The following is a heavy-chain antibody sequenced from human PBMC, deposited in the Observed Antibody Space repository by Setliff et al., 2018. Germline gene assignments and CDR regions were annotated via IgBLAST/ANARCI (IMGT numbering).Heavy chain of an antibody. CDR2: IIGSGIST. CDR1: GFSFSSYA. J-gene: IGHJ4*01. Sequence: GGSLRLSCAASGFSFSSYAMSWVRQAPGKGLEWVSSIIGSGISTYYADSLQGLFTISRDNHKNTLYLKMNSLRVEDTAIYYCAKSPHDFWSGRVFFDYWGQGMLVTVSS. CDR3: AKSPHDFWSGRVFFDY. D-gene: IGHD3-3*01. V-gene: IGHV3-23*01.